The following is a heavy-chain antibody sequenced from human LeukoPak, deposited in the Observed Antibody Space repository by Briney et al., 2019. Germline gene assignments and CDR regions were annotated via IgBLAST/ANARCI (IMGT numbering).Heavy chain of an antibody. V-gene: IGHV1-2*02. D-gene: IGHD4-11*01. Sequence: ASVKVSCKTSGYTFTDYYIHWVRQAPGQGLEWMGWINPNSGETNSAQKFQGRVTMTGDSSISTAYMELSRVTSDDTAVYYCARDRDYSNTERGFDFWGQGTLVTVPS. CDR3: ARDRDYSNTERGFDF. CDR2: INPNSGET. CDR1: GYTFTDYY. J-gene: IGHJ4*02.